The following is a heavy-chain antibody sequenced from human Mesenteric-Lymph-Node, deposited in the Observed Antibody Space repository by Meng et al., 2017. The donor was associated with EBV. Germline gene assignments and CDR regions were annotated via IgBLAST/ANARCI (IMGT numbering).Heavy chain of an antibody. Sequence: QVQFQQWGAGLLKPSETRSLTCAVDGDSFSGYFWSWIRQPLGKGLEWIGEINHSGGTNYNPSLESRVTISVDASKNQFSLKLRSVTAADTAVYYCARGGGVLTPLDYWGQGGLVTVSS. V-gene: IGHV4-34*02. J-gene: IGHJ4*02. D-gene: IGHD4-23*01. CDR1: GDSFSGYF. CDR3: ARGGGVLTPLDY. CDR2: INHSGGT.